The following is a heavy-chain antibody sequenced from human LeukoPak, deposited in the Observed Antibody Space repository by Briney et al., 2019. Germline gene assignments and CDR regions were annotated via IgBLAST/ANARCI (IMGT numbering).Heavy chain of an antibody. Sequence: GGSLRLSCAASGFSFSDCSMSWVRQAPGKGLEWAANINQDGGEKYYVDSVKGRFAISRDNAKNSLYLQINSLRAEDTAVYYCARNPYCSGGSCLCFDYWGQGTLVTVSS. D-gene: IGHD2-15*01. J-gene: IGHJ4*02. CDR3: ARNPYCSGGSCLCFDY. V-gene: IGHV3-7*01. CDR2: INQDGGEK. CDR1: GFSFSDCS.